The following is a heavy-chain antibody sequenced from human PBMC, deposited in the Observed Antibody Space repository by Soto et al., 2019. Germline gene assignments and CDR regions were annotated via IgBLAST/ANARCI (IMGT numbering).Heavy chain of an antibody. D-gene: IGHD2-2*01. V-gene: IGHV3-15*01. Sequence: LRLSCAVSEFTLNNAWMSWVRQAPGRGLEWVARIRSKTDGGTTDYAAPVEGRFTISRDDSKNTLYLQMNSLKSEDTAVYFCAALRKYLAGFDPWGQGTLVTVSS. CDR3: AALRKYLAGFDP. CDR1: EFTLNNAW. CDR2: IRSKTDGGTT. J-gene: IGHJ5*02.